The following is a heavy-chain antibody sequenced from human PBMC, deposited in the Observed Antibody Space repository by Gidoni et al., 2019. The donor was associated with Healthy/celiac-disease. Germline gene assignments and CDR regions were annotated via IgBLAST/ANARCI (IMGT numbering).Heavy chain of an antibody. Sequence: QVQLQESGPGLVKPSETLSLTCTVSGGSISSYYWSWIRQPPGKGLEWIGYIYYSGSTNYNPSLKSRVTISVDTSKNQFSLKLSSVTAADTAVYYCARDSSPASITGFDYWGQGTLVTVSS. CDR2: IYYSGST. CDR1: GGSISSYY. V-gene: IGHV4-59*01. D-gene: IGHD3-16*01. J-gene: IGHJ4*02. CDR3: ARDSSPASITGFDY.